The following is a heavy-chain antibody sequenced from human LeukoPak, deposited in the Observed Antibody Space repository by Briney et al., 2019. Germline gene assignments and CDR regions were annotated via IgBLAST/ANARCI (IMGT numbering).Heavy chain of an antibody. CDR3: ARGPDYDINRTRCYYYMDV. D-gene: IGHD3-9*01. CDR2: IIPLFGTA. Sequence: SVKVSCKASGGTFSNYVISWVRQAPGQGLEWMGGIIPLFGTATYAQKFQGRVTITADKSTSTAYMELSSLRSEDTAVYYCARGPDYDINRTRCYYYMDVWGKGTTVTVSS. V-gene: IGHV1-69*06. J-gene: IGHJ6*03. CDR1: GGTFSNYV.